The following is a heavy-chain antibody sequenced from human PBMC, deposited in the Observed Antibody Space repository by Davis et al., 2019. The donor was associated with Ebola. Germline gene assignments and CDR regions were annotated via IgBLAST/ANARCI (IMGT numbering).Heavy chain of an antibody. Sequence: ASVKVSCKSSGHTSAIYALAWVRQAPGQGLEWMGWLNSYNGKTDYAQNVQDRVTMTTDTSTTTAYMKLRSLTSDDTAVYYCARVSSWVGGGDSSVPWGQGTLVTVSS. CDR2: LNSYNGKT. J-gene: IGHJ5*02. D-gene: IGHD3-10*01. V-gene: IGHV1-18*01. CDR3: ARVSSWVGGGDSSVP. CDR1: GHTSAIYA.